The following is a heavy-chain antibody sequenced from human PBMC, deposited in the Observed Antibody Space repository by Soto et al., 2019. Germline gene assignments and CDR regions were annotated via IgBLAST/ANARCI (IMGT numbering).Heavy chain of an antibody. Sequence: QAHLVQSGAEVKKPGASVKVSCKASGYTFTGYTFHWVRQAPGQGLEWMAGMNSSSSDSSFAPKIQGRVTVTMDAPTSTAYMELTRRRSDNTAVYYCATEIATIKGFFDKWGQGTAVAVSS. CDR1: GYTFTGYT. CDR3: ATEIATIKGFFDK. J-gene: IGHJ4*02. V-gene: IGHV1-2*02. D-gene: IGHD2-21*01. CDR2: MNSSSSDS.